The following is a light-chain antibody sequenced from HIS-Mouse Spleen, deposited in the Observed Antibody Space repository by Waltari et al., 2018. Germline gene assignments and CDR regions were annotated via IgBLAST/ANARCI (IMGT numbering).Light chain of an antibody. CDR1: ALPKKY. Sequence: SYELTQPPPVSVSPGQTARITCPGDALPKKYAYWYQRKSGQAPVLVIYEDSKRPSGIPERFSGSSSGTMATLTISGAQVEDEADYYCYSTDSSGNHRVFGGGTKLTVL. CDR2: EDS. V-gene: IGLV3-10*01. CDR3: YSTDSSGNHRV. J-gene: IGLJ2*01.